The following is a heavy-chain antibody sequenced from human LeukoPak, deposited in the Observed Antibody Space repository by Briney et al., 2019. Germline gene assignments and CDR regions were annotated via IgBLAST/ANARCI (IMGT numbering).Heavy chain of an antibody. D-gene: IGHD6-19*01. CDR1: GFTFSGFE. CDR2: ISSGGDNK. V-gene: IGHV3-48*03. J-gene: IGHJ4*02. Sequence: GGSLRLSCAASGFTFSGFEMNWVRQAPGKGLEWLSYISSGGDNKFYADSVKGRFTISRDNAKNSLYLQMSSLRAEDTAVYYRGEVAGGNFYYPDYWGPGTLVNGS. CDR3: GEVAGGNFYYPDY.